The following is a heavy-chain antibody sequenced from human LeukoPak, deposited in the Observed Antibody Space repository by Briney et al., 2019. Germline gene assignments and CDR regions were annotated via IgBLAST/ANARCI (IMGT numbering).Heavy chain of an antibody. Sequence: SETLSLTCTVSGGSISSGDYYWSWIRQPPGKGLEWIGYIYYSGSTYYNPSLKSRVTISVDTSKNQFSLKLSSVTAADTAVYYCARGARYYYYGMDVWGQGTTVTVSS. J-gene: IGHJ6*02. CDR1: GGSISSGDYY. CDR3: ARGARYYYYGMDV. CDR2: IYYSGST. V-gene: IGHV4-30-4*01.